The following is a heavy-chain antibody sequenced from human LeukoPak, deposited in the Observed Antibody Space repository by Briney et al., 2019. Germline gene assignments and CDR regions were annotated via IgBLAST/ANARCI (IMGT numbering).Heavy chain of an antibody. CDR3: AREYSRRVNWFDP. V-gene: IGHV1-46*01. CDR2: INPSGGST. Sequence: ASVKVSCKASGYTFTSYYMHWVRQAPGQGLEWMGIINPSGGSTSYAQKFQGRVTMTRDMSTSIVYMELSSLRSEDTAVYYCAREYSRRVNWFDPWGQGTLVTVSS. CDR1: GYTFTSYY. J-gene: IGHJ5*02. D-gene: IGHD6-13*01.